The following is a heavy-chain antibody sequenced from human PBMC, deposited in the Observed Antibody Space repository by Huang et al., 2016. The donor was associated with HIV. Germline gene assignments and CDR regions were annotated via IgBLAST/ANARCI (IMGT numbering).Heavy chain of an antibody. CDR3: GRFSYYSDSTISQYLQL. V-gene: IGHV4-30-4*08. CDR2: IYYSGST. Sequence: QVHLQESGPGLVKPSQTLFLTCTVSGGSISSGGYYWTWIRQPPGKGLEWIGYIYYSGSTYDNPSRKSRVTISVDTSKNQFSLKVTSMTAADTAVYYCGRFSYYSDSTISQYLQLWGQGTLVTVSS. CDR1: GGSISSGGYY. D-gene: IGHD3-22*01. J-gene: IGHJ1*01.